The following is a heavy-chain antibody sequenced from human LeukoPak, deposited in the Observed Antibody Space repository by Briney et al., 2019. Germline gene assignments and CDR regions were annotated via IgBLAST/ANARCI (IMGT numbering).Heavy chain of an antibody. J-gene: IGHJ4*02. D-gene: IGHD6-13*01. V-gene: IGHV3-23*01. CDR2: ISGSGGST. Sequence: GGSLRLSCAASGFSFSTYWMSWVRQAPGKGLEWVSAISGSGGSTYYADSVKGRFTISRDNSKNTLYLQMNSLRAEDTAVYYCAKVRRGIAATLDYFDYWGQGTLVTVSS. CDR3: AKVRRGIAATLDYFDY. CDR1: GFSFSTYW.